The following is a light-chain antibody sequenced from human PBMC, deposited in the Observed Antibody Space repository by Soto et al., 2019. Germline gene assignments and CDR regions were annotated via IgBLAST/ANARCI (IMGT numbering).Light chain of an antibody. V-gene: IGKV1-27*01. Sequence: DIQMTQSPTSLSASVGDRVTITCRASQGIRNFVAWYQQKPGKAPKLLIYAASTLQSGVPSRFSRSGSGTDFTITINSLQPEDVATYSCQKYSSVPVFGPGTKVEIK. CDR3: QKYSSVPV. CDR1: QGIRNF. J-gene: IGKJ3*01. CDR2: AAS.